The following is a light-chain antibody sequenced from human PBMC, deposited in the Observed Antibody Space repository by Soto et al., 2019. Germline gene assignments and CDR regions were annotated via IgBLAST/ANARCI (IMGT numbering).Light chain of an antibody. CDR1: QSVSSSY. J-gene: IGKJ2*01. V-gene: IGKV3-20*01. CDR2: GAS. CDR3: QQYGSSPRYT. Sequence: EIVVPQSPGTLSLSPGERATLSCRASQSVSSSYLAWYQQKPGQAPRLLIYGASSRATGIPYRFSGSGSGTDFTLTISRLEPEDFAVYYCQQYGSSPRYTFGQGTKLEIK.